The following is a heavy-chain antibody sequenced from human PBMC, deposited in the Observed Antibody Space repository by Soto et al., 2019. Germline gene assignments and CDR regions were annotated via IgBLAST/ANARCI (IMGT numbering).Heavy chain of an antibody. Sequence: SETLSLTCTVSGGSISTYYWSWIRQPPGKGLEWIGYIYYSGSTNYNPSLKSRVTISVDTSKNQFSLTLNSVTAADTAVYYCSRHLGSYRGYDPCFDYWGQGTLVTVSS. V-gene: IGHV4-59*08. CDR3: SRHLGSYRGYDPCFDY. CDR2: IYYSGST. CDR1: GGSISTYY. J-gene: IGHJ4*02. D-gene: IGHD5-12*01.